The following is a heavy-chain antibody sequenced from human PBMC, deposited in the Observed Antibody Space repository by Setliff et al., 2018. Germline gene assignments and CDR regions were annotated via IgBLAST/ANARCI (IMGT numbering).Heavy chain of an antibody. V-gene: IGHV3-30*03. CDR1: GFTFSTYR. CDR2: ILDDGVKK. J-gene: IGHJ4*02. CDR3: ARGRIGSTWTGDY. D-gene: IGHD2-15*01. Sequence: GGSLRLSCAASGFTFSTYRMHWVRQAPGKGLEWVAVILDDGVKKYHADSVKGRFTISRDNSKNTLYLQMNSLTSDDRAIYYCARGRIGSTWTGDYWGQGTLVTVSS.